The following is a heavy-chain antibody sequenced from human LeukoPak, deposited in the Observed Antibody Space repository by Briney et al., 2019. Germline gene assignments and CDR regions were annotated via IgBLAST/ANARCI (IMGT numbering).Heavy chain of an antibody. CDR2: IYYSGST. J-gene: IGHJ4*02. V-gene: IGHV4-59*01. D-gene: IGHD5-18*01. Sequence: SETLSLTCTVSGGSISSYYWSWIRQPPGKGLEWIGYIYYSGSTNYNPSLKSRVTISVDTSKNQFSLKLSSVTAADTAVYYCARAERATYSYTNWGQGTLVTVSS. CDR3: ARAERATYSYTN. CDR1: GGSISSYY.